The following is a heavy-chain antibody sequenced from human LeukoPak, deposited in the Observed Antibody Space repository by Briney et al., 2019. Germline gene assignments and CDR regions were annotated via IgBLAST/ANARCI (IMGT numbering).Heavy chain of an antibody. Sequence: EASVTVSFKVSGYTLTELSMHWVRQARGKGGEWMGGFDPEDGETIYAQKFQGRVTMTEDTSTDTAYMELSSLRSEDTAVYYCATGILTGYYSYWGQGTLVTVSS. D-gene: IGHD3-9*01. J-gene: IGHJ4*02. CDR2: FDPEDGET. CDR3: ATGILTGYYSY. V-gene: IGHV1-24*01. CDR1: GYTLTELS.